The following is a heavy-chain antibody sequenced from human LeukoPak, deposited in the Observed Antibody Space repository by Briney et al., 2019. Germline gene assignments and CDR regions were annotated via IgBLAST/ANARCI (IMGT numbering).Heavy chain of an antibody. J-gene: IGHJ4*02. CDR1: GGTFSSYA. CDR3: ARVRYYYDSSGYYQEYYFDY. D-gene: IGHD3-22*01. Sequence: GASVKVSCKASGGTFSSYAISWVRQAPGQGLEWMGGIIPIFGTANYAQKFQGRVTITADKSTSTAYMELSSLRSEDTAVYYCARVRYYYDSSGYYQEYYFDYWGQGTLVTVSS. CDR2: IIPIFGTA. V-gene: IGHV1-69*06.